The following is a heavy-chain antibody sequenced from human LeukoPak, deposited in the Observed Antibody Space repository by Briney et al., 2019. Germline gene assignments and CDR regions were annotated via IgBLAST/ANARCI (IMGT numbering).Heavy chain of an antibody. J-gene: IGHJ6*02. V-gene: IGHV3-23*01. D-gene: IGHD3-10*01. CDR2: ISGSGGST. CDR1: GFTFSSYA. CDR3: AKDLVRGVIPPYYYYYYGMDV. Sequence: GGSLRLSCAASGFTFSSYAMYWVRQAPGKGLEWVSAISGSGGSTYYADSVKGRFTISRDNSKNTLYLQMNSLRAEDTAVYYCAKDLVRGVIPPYYYYYYGMDVWGQGTTVTVSS.